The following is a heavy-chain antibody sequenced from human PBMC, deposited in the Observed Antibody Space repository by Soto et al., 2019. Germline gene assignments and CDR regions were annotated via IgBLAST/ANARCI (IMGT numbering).Heavy chain of an antibody. J-gene: IGHJ6*02. V-gene: IGHV1-3*01. Sequence: QVQLVQSGAEVKKPGASVKVSCKASGYTFTSYAMHWVRQAPGQRLEWMGWINAGNGNTKYSQKFQGRVTITRDTSASTAYMELSSLRSEDTAVYYCARDRYEYYDSSGPIYYYYGMDVWGQGTTVTVSS. CDR1: GYTFTSYA. CDR2: INAGNGNT. CDR3: ARDRYEYYDSSGPIYYYYGMDV. D-gene: IGHD3-22*01.